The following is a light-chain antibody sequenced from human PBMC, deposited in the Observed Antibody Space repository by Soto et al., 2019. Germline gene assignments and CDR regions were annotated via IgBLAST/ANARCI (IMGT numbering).Light chain of an antibody. CDR3: QQYNSSPWT. Sequence: DIPLTQSPSTLSASVGDRVTITCRASQSISDWLAWYQQKPGKAPKILIYKASTLESEVPSRFSGSGSGTEFTLTISSLQPDDFAIYSCQQYNSSPWTFGPGTKVEIK. CDR2: KAS. CDR1: QSISDW. J-gene: IGKJ2*02. V-gene: IGKV1-5*03.